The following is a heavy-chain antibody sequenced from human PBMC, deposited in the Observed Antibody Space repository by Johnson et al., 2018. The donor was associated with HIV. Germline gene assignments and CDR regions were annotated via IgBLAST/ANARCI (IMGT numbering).Heavy chain of an antibody. CDR1: GFTFSSYW. CDR2: INSDGSNT. J-gene: IGHJ3*02. Sequence: VQLVESGGGLVQPGGSLRLSCAASGFTFSSYWMHWVRQAPGKGLVWVSRINSDGSNTNYADAVKGRFTISRDNAKNTLYLQMNSLRVEDTAVYYCARDLPLSGSDEGSDAFDIWGRGTMVTVSS. D-gene: IGHD1-26*01. V-gene: IGHV3-74*01. CDR3: ARDLPLSGSDEGSDAFDI.